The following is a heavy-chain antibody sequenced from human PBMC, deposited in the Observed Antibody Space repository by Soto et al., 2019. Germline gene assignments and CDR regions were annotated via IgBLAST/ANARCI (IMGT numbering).Heavy chain of an antibody. J-gene: IGHJ5*02. D-gene: IGHD3-16*01. CDR2: INHSGST. V-gene: IGHV4-34*01. Sequence: SETLSLTWAVYGGSFSWYYWSGIRQPPGKGLEWIGEINHSGSTNYNPSLKSRVTISVDTSKNQFSLKLSSVTAADTAVYYCARGRFGSLNWFDPWGQGTLVTVSS. CDR1: GGSFSWYY. CDR3: ARGRFGSLNWFDP.